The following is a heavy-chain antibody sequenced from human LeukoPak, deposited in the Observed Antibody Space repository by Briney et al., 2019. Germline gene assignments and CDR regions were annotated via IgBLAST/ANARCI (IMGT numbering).Heavy chain of an antibody. V-gene: IGHV3-23*01. CDR2: ITATGDTA. CDR3: AGDRNSDWYSPLDY. D-gene: IGHD6-19*01. Sequence: GGSLRLSCVASGFTFTKCAMSWIRQPPGKGLEWVAIITATGDTAYYADSVKGRFTISRDNSRNTVYMQMDSLRAEDTAIYYCAGDRNSDWYSPLDYWGQGTLVTGSS. J-gene: IGHJ4*02. CDR1: GFTFTKCA.